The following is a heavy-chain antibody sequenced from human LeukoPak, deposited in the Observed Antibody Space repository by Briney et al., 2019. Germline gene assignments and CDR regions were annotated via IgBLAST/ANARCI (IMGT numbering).Heavy chain of an antibody. Sequence: APVKVSCKASGGTFSSYAISWVRQAPGQGLEWMGGIIPIFGTANYAQKFQGRVTITADISTSTAYMELSSLRSEDTAVYYCARDGITMVRGVINYFDYWGQGTLVTVSS. J-gene: IGHJ4*02. CDR3: ARDGITMVRGVINYFDY. V-gene: IGHV1-69*06. CDR2: IIPIFGTA. D-gene: IGHD3-10*01. CDR1: GGTFSSYA.